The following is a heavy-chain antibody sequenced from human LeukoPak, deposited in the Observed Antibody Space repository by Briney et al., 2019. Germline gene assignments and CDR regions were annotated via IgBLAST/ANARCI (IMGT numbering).Heavy chain of an antibody. CDR1: GFTFSSYT. V-gene: IGHV3-21*01. Sequence: PGGSLRLSCAASGFTFSSYTMNWVRQAPGKGLEWVSSISSSSTYIYYADSVKGRFTISRDNAKNSLYLQMNSLRAEDTAVYYCTQNVITIFGAEDAFDIWGQGTMVAVSS. CDR3: TQNVITIFGAEDAFDI. J-gene: IGHJ3*02. CDR2: ISSSSTYI. D-gene: IGHD3-3*01.